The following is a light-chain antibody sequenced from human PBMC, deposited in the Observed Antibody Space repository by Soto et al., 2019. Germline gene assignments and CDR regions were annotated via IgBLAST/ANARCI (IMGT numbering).Light chain of an antibody. Sequence: IVLTQSPCTLSLSPGERSTLSCRASQSVSSSYLAWYQQTPGQAPRLLIYGASNRATGIPDRFSGSASGTDSTLTISRLEPEDFAVYYCQQYGSSGTFGQGTKVDIK. CDR3: QQYGSSGT. CDR1: QSVSSSY. V-gene: IGKV3-20*01. J-gene: IGKJ1*01. CDR2: GAS.